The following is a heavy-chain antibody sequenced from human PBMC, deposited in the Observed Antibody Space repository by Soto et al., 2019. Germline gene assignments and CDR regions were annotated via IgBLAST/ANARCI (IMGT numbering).Heavy chain of an antibody. V-gene: IGHV3-33*01. D-gene: IGHD2-8*01. Sequence: QVQLVESGGGVVQPGTSLRLSCAASGFTFSTYGMHWVRQAPGKGLEYVAGVRYDGRAEYYVDSVRGRFTISRDSYKNMLSLQMNSLRAEDTAVYYCARGCFSAVYAAHFDHWVQGTPVTVSS. CDR2: VRYDGRAE. CDR1: GFTFSTYG. J-gene: IGHJ4*02. CDR3: ARGCFSAVYAAHFDH.